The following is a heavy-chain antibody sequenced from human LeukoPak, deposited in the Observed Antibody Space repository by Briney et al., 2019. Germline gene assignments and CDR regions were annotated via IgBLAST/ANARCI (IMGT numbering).Heavy chain of an antibody. Sequence: PGGSLRLSCAASGFTFSSYAMNWVRQAPGKGLEWVSVFSGSGGSTVYADSVKGRFTISRDNPKNTLYLQMSRLRVDDTAVYYCARRRPGVGNAFDIWGQGTMVTVSS. CDR1: GFTFSSYA. CDR2: FSGSGGST. J-gene: IGHJ3*02. V-gene: IGHV3-23*01. CDR3: ARRRPGVGNAFDI. D-gene: IGHD3-10*01.